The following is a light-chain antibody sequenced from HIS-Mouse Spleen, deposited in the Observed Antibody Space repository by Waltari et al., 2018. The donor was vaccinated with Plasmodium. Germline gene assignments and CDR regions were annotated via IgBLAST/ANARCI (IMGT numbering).Light chain of an antibody. J-gene: IGLJ2*01. CDR3: VLYMGSGTVV. CDR2: STN. V-gene: IGLV8-61*01. Sequence: QTVVTQEPSFSVSPGGTVTLTCGLSSGSVSTSYYPSWYQQTPGQARRTLIYSTNTRSSGVPDRFSGSILGNKAALTITGAQADDESDYYCVLYMGSGTVVFGGGTKLTVL. CDR1: SGSVSTSYY.